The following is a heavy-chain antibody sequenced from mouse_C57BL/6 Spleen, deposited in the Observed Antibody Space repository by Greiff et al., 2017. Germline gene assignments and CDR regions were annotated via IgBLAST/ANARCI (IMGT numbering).Heavy chain of an antibody. D-gene: IGHD1-1*01. V-gene: IGHV1-19*01. CDR3: ARSTTVVAHDY. J-gene: IGHJ2*01. Sequence: VQLKESGPVLVKPGASVKMSCKASGYTFTDYYMNWVKQSHGKSLEWIGVINPYNGGTSYNQKFKGKATLTVDKSSSTAYMELNSLTSEDSAVYYCARSTTVVAHDYWGQGTTRTVSS. CDR1: GYTFTDYY. CDR2: INPYNGGT.